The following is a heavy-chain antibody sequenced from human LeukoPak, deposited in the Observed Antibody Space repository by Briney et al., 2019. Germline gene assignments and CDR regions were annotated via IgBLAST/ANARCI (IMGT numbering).Heavy chain of an antibody. Sequence: PGGSLRLSCVASGFTFSSYAMSWVSQAPGKGLEWVSAITGRGDRTYYADSVKGRFTISRDNSKNTLYLQMNSLRAEDTAIYYCAKISSSSYDYWGQGTLVTVSS. D-gene: IGHD6-6*01. CDR1: GFTFSSYA. CDR3: AKISSSSYDY. V-gene: IGHV3-23*01. CDR2: ITGRGDRT. J-gene: IGHJ4*02.